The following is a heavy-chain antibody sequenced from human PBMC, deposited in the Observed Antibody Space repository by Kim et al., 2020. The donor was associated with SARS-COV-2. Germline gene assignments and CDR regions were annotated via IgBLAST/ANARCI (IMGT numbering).Heavy chain of an antibody. CDR3: ARQGYYGSGSYNAFDI. D-gene: IGHD3-10*01. V-gene: IGHV5-51*01. Sequence: SFQGQVTISADKSISTAYLQWSSLKASDTAMYYCARQGYYGSGSYNAFDIWGQGTMVTVSS. J-gene: IGHJ3*02.